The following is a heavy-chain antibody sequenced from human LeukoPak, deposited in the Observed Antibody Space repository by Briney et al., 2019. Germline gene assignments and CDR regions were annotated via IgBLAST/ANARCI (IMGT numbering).Heavy chain of an antibody. Sequence: PGGSLRLSCADSGFTFSNAWMSWVGQAPGKGLEWVGRIKSKTDGGKTDYAAPGKGRFTISRDDSKNTLYLQMNSLKTEDTAVYYCTTGRGYWGQGTLVTVSS. V-gene: IGHV3-15*01. CDR3: TTGRGY. CDR2: IKSKTDGGKT. CDR1: GFTFSNAW. J-gene: IGHJ4*02.